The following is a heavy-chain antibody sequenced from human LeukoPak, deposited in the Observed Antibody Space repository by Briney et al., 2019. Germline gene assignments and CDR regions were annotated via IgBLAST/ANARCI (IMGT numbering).Heavy chain of an antibody. V-gene: IGHV1-3*01. CDR3: ARGVAVVGDFDY. J-gene: IGHJ4*02. CDR1: GYTFTSYA. D-gene: IGHD6-19*01. Sequence: ASVKVSCKASGYTFTSYAMHWVRQAPGQRLEWMGWINAGNGNTKYSQKFQGRVTITRDTSASTAYMELSSLRSEDTAVYYCARGVAVVGDFDYWGQGTLVTVSS. CDR2: INAGNGNT.